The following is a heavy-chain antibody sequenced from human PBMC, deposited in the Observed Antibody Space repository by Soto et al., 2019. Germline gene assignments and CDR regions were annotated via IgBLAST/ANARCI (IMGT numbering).Heavy chain of an antibody. Sequence: QPGGSLRLSCAASGFTFSSYAMHWVRQAPGKGLEWVAVISYDGSNKYYADSVKGRFTISRDNSKNTLYLQMNSLRAEDTAVYYCARDFGSSYYDSSGYNVGAFDIWGQGTMVTVSS. J-gene: IGHJ3*02. CDR3: ARDFGSSYYDSSGYNVGAFDI. CDR1: GFTFSSYA. V-gene: IGHV3-30-3*01. CDR2: ISYDGSNK. D-gene: IGHD3-22*01.